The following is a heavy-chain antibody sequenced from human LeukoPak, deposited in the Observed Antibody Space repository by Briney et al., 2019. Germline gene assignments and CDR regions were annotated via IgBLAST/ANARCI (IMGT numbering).Heavy chain of an antibody. V-gene: IGHV3-30*04. J-gene: IGHJ4*02. D-gene: IGHD3-22*01. CDR1: GFTFSSYA. CDR2: ISYDGSNK. CDR3: ARDPYYDTSGVDGVY. Sequence: GRSLRLSCTASGFTFSSYAMHWVRQAPGKGLERVAVISYDGSNKYYADSVKGRFTISRDNSKNTLYLQMNSLRAEDTAVYYCARDPYYDTSGVDGVYWGQGTLVTVSA.